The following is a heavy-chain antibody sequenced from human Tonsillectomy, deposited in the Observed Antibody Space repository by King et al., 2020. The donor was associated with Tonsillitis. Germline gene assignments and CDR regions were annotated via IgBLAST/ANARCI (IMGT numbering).Heavy chain of an antibody. CDR3: ASDRYSSSWYIIDP. D-gene: IGHD6-13*01. J-gene: IGHJ5*02. CDR1: GFTFSSYS. Sequence: VQLVESGGGLVQPGGSLRLSCAASGFTFSSYSMNWVRQAPGKGLEWVSYISSSSSTIYYADSVKGRFTISRDNAKNSLFLQMNSLGAEDTAVYYCASDRYSSSWYIIDPWGQGTLVTVSS. V-gene: IGHV3-48*01. CDR2: ISSSSSTI.